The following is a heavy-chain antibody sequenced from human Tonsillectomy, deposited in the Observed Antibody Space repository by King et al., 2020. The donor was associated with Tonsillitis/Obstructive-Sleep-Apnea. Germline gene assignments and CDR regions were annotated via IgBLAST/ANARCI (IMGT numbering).Heavy chain of an antibody. D-gene: IGHD4-17*01. Sequence: MQLQESGPGLVKPSGTLSLTCAVSGGSISSSNWWGWVRQPPGKGLEWIGEIYHVGSTNYNPSLKSRVTMSVEKSKNQFSLRVNSGTAADTAVYYCAREGFGDYEPHFDYWGQGALVTVAS. J-gene: IGHJ4*02. CDR1: GGSISSSNW. CDR2: IYHVGST. V-gene: IGHV4-4*02. CDR3: AREGFGDYEPHFDY.